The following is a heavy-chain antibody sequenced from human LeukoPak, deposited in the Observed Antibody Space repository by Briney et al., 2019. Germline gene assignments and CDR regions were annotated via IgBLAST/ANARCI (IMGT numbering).Heavy chain of an antibody. CDR1: GGTFSSYA. V-gene: IGHV1-69*05. Sequence: SVKVSCKASGGTFSSYAISWVRQAPGRGLEWMGRIIPIFGTANYAQKFQGRVTITTDESTSTAYMELSSLRSEDTAVYYCAREGEFGVVTNFDYWGQGTLVTVSS. CDR2: IIPIFGTA. CDR3: AREGEFGVVTNFDY. D-gene: IGHD3-3*01. J-gene: IGHJ4*02.